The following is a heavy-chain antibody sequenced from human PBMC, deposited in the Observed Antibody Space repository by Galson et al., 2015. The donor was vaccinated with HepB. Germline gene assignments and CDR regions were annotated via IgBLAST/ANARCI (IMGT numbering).Heavy chain of an antibody. CDR1: GFTFNNYS. V-gene: IGHV3-48*02. CDR2: ISSSSSSK. J-gene: IGHJ3*02. D-gene: IGHD4-17*01. Sequence: SLRLSCAASGFTFNNYSMNWVRQAPGRGLEWVSCISSSSSSKYYADSVKGRFTISRDKAKNSLYLQTNRLRDEDTAVYYCARAGTTLTTYDALDIWGQGTMVTVSS. CDR3: ARAGTTLTTYDALDI.